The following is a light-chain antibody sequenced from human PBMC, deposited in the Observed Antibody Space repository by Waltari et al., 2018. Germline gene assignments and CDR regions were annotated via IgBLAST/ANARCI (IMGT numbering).Light chain of an antibody. Sequence: DVVMTQYPLALAVTLGQPAPILCWFSHGLVQSDGNIFVNWFHQRPGQSPRRLIYKVSNRESGVPDRFSGSGSGTDFTLKISRVEAEDVGIYYCLQSSQWPYAFGQGTKLEIK. CDR2: KVS. V-gene: IGKV2-30*02. CDR1: HGLVQSDGNIF. J-gene: IGKJ2*01. CDR3: LQSSQWPYA.